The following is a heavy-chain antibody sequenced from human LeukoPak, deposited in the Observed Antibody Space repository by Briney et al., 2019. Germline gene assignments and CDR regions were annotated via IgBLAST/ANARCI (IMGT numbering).Heavy chain of an antibody. J-gene: IGHJ6*02. Sequence: ASVKVSCKASGGTFSSHAISWVRQAPGQGLEWMGRIIPILGIANYVQKFQGRVTINADKSTSTAYMELSSLRSEDTAVYYCARDRNYYDSSGYRTYYYYGMDVWGQGTTVTVSS. CDR2: IIPILGIA. CDR3: ARDRNYYDSSGYRTYYYYGMDV. V-gene: IGHV1-69*04. D-gene: IGHD3-22*01. CDR1: GGTFSSHA.